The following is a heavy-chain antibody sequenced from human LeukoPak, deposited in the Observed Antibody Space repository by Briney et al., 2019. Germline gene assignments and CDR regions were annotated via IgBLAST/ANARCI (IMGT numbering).Heavy chain of an antibody. CDR2: IYYSGTT. D-gene: IGHD3-10*01. CDR3: ARQISDYYYYYIDV. CDR1: GGSISSSHYY. J-gene: IGHJ6*03. Sequence: SETLSLTCTVSGGSISSSHYYWGWIRQPPGKGLEWIGTIYYSGTTYYNPSLERRVTISEDTSKNQFSLTLKSVTAADTAVYYCARQISDYYYYYIDVWGKGTTVTVSS. V-gene: IGHV4-39*01.